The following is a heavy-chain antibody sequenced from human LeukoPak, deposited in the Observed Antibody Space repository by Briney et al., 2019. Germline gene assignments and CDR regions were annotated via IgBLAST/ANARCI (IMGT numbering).Heavy chain of an antibody. CDR1: GYTFTSYD. Sequence: ASVTVSCKASGYTFTSYDINWVRQAPGQGLEWMGWMNPNSGNTGYAQKFQGRVTMTRNTSISTAYMELSSLRSEDTAVYYCARAVWFGELLSYYYGMDVWGQGTTVTVSS. D-gene: IGHD3-10*01. V-gene: IGHV1-8*01. CDR2: MNPNSGNT. J-gene: IGHJ6*02. CDR3: ARAVWFGELLSYYYGMDV.